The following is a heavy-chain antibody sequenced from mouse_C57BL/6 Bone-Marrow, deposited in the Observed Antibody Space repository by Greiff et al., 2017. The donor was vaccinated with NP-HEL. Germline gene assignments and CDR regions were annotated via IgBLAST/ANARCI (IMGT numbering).Heavy chain of an antibody. CDR1: GYSFTDSN. CDR2: INPNYGTT. CDR3: ACHYYGSSSFAY. Sequence: VQLQQSGPELVKPGASVKISCKASGYSFTDSNMNWVKQSHGKSLEWIGVINPNYGTTSYNQKFKGKATLTVDQSSSTAYMQLNSLTSEDSAVYYCACHYYGSSSFAYWGQGTLVTVSA. V-gene: IGHV1-39*01. D-gene: IGHD1-1*01. J-gene: IGHJ3*01.